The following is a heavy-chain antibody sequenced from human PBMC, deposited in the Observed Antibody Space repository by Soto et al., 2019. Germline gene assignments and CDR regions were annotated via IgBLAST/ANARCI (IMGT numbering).Heavy chain of an antibody. Sequence: QVQLVQSGAEVKKPGASVKVSCKASGYTFTSYAMHWVRQAPGQRLERMGWINAGNGNTKYSQKSQGRVTITRDTYASTGYMEQSSLRSEDTAVYCCARGGQQLVVEDKHYYGFDPWGQGTLVTGSS. CDR1: GYTFTSYA. J-gene: IGHJ5*02. V-gene: IGHV1-3*01. CDR3: ARGGQQLVVEDKHYYGFDP. CDR2: INAGNGNT. D-gene: IGHD6-13*01.